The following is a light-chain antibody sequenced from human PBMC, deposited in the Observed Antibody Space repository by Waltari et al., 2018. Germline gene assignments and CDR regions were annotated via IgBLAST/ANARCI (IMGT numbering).Light chain of an antibody. CDR3: CSYAGSSTFWV. V-gene: IGLV2-23*02. Sequence: QSALTQPASVSGSPGQSITISCPGTSRYDGSSNLVSWYQQHPGKAPKLMIYEVSKRPSGVSNRFSGSKSGNTASLTISGLQAEDEADYYCCSYAGSSTFWVFGGGTKLTVL. J-gene: IGLJ3*02. CDR2: EVS. CDR1: SRYDGSSNL.